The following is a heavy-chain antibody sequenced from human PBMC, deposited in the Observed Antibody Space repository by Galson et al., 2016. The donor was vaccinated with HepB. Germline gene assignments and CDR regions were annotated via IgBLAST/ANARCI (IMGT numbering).Heavy chain of an antibody. CDR2: INPSGGST. CDR3: ARDSPYYYDSSGYYYYYHYYGMDV. D-gene: IGHD3-22*01. J-gene: IGHJ6*02. V-gene: IGHV1-46*01. Sequence: SVKVSCKASGYTFTSYYMHWVRQAPGQGLEWMGIINPSGGSTSYAQKFQGRVTITRDTSTSTVYMELSSLRSEDTAVYYCARDSPYYYDSSGYYYYYHYYGMDVWGQGTTVTVSS. CDR1: GYTFTSYY.